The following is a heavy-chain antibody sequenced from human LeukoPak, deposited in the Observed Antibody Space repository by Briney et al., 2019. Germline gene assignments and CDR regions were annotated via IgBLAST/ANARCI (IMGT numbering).Heavy chain of an antibody. CDR2: IRYDGSNK. V-gene: IGHV3-30*02. CDR3: AREASHIVVVVAATLGMNWFDP. Sequence: GGSLRLSCAASGFTFSSYGMHWVRQAPGKGLEWVTFIRYDGSNKYYADSVKGRFTISRDNAKNSLYLQMNSLRAEDTAVYYCAREASHIVVVVAATLGMNWFDPWGQGTLVTVSS. D-gene: IGHD2-15*01. J-gene: IGHJ5*02. CDR1: GFTFSSYG.